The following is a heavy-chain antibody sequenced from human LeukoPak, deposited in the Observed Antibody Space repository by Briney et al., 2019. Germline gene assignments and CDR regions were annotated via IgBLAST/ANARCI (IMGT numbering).Heavy chain of an antibody. CDR3: ARHSSGWDN. CDR1: ESTFSNYW. Sequence: GGSLRLSCTDSESTFSNYWMSWVRQAPGKGLEWVANIKQDGSEKYYVDSVKGRFTISRDNAKNSVYLQMNSLRAEDTAVYYCARHSSGWDNWGQGTLVTVSS. CDR2: IKQDGSEK. D-gene: IGHD6-19*01. J-gene: IGHJ4*02. V-gene: IGHV3-7*03.